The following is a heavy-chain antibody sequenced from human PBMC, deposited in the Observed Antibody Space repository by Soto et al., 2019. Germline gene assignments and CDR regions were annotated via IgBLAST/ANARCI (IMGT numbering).Heavy chain of an antibody. Sequence: GGSLRLSCAASGFTFISYNMNWVLQAPGRGLEWVSYISNTSTTIYYADSVKGRFTISRDNTKNSLYLQMNSLRAEDTAVYYWASRGGFAYWGQGTLVTVXS. D-gene: IGHD3-10*01. V-gene: IGHV3-48*01. CDR3: ASRGGFAY. CDR2: ISNTSTTI. CDR1: GFTFISYN. J-gene: IGHJ4*02.